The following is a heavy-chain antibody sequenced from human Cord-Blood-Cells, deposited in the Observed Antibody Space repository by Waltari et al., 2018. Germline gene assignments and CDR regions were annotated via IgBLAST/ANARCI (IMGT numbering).Heavy chain of an antibody. CDR1: GFTFSSYA. J-gene: IGHJ4*02. CDR3: ARGGMTTNDSSFDY. CDR2: ISYDGSNK. V-gene: IGHV3-30*04. D-gene: IGHD2-8*01. Sequence: GVVQPGRSLRLSCAASGFTFSSYAMHWVRQAPGKGLEWVAVISYDGSNKYYADSVKGRFTISRDNSKNTLYLQMNSLRAEDTAVYYCARGGMTTNDSSFDYWGQGTLVTVSS.